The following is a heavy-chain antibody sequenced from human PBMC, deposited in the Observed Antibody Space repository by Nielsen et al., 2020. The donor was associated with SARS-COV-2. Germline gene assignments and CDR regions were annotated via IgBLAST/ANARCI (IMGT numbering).Heavy chain of an antibody. V-gene: IGHV3-30*18. Sequence: GESLKISCAASGSIFSSYAMHWVRQAPGKGLEWVAVISYDGSNEYYADSVKGRFTISRDNSKSTLYLQMNRLRPEDTALYYCAKNYYGLLTGRYFLDYCGQGALVTVSS. CDR2: ISYDGSNE. CDR1: GSIFSSYA. CDR3: AKNYYGLLTGRYFLDY. J-gene: IGHJ4*02. D-gene: IGHD3-22*01.